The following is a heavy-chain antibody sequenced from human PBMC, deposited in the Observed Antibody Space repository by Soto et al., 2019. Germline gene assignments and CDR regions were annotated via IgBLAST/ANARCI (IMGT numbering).Heavy chain of an antibody. CDR1: GGSISSGGYY. CDR2: IYYSGST. J-gene: IGHJ6*02. CDR3: ARDQSYGSGSYYTSDGMDV. D-gene: IGHD3-10*01. Sequence: TLSLTCTVSGGSISSGGYYWSWILHHPGKGLEWIGYIYYSGSTYYKPSLKSRVTISVDTSKNQFSLKLSSVTAADTAVYYRARDQSYGSGSYYTSDGMDVWGHGNTVTVS. V-gene: IGHV4-31*03.